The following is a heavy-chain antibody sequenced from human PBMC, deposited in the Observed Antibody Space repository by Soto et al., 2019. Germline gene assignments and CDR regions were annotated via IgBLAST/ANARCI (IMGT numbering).Heavy chain of an antibody. CDR3: AKTRQAPVGTHFFDL. V-gene: IGHV3-23*01. CDR1: GFTFSSFA. J-gene: IGHJ4*02. CDR2: VSADGVSS. Sequence: LRLSCEGSGFTFSSFAMGWVRQAPGKGLEWLSSVSADGVSSFSADSVRGRFRVSRDNSKNTLFLQMRFLRVEDTAVYYCAKTRQAPVGTHFFDLWGQGTQVSVSS.